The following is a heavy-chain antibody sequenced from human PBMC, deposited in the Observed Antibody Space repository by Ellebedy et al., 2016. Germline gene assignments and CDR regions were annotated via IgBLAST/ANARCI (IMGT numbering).Heavy chain of an antibody. CDR1: GYTLTELS. V-gene: IGHV1-24*01. J-gene: IGHJ5*02. CDR3: ARGGTQGESNWFDP. CDR2: FDPEDDKT. Sequence: ASVKVSCKVSGYTLTELSMHWVRQSPGKGLEWMGGFDPEDDKTIYAQKFQGRVTMTEDTSTDTAYMELSSLRTEDTAVYYCARGGTQGESNWFDPWGQGTLVTVSS. D-gene: IGHD3-16*01.